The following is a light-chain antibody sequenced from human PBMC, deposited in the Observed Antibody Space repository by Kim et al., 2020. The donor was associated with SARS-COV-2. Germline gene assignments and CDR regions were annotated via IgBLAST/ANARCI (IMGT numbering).Light chain of an antibody. CDR2: AAS. Sequence: DVQMTQSPSSLSASVGDRVTITCRASQDISHYLAWYQQKPGKAPRVLIYAASALQSAVPSRFSGSRSGTDFTLTISSLQPEDVATYYCLKYNGAPWTFGQGTKVEIK. CDR3: LKYNGAPWT. CDR1: QDISHY. J-gene: IGKJ1*01. V-gene: IGKV1-27*01.